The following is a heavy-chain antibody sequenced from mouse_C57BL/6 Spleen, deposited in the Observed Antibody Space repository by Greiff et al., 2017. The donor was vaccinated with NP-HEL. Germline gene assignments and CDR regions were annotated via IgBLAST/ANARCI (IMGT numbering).Heavy chain of an antibody. D-gene: IGHD1-1*01. Sequence: QVQLQQSGAELVRPGTSVKVSCKASGYAFTNYLIEWVKQRPGQGLEWIGVINPGSGGTNYNEKFKGKATLTADKSSSTAYMQLSSLTSEDSAVYFCARQSYYYGSSDYWGQGTTLTVSS. CDR2: INPGSGGT. CDR1: GYAFTNYL. CDR3: ARQSYYYGSSDY. J-gene: IGHJ2*01. V-gene: IGHV1-54*01.